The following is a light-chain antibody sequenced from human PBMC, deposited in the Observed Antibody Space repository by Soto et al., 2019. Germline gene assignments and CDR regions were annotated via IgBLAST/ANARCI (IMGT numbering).Light chain of an antibody. J-gene: IGKJ1*01. CDR2: AAS. V-gene: IGKV1-39*01. CDR1: QSISRY. Sequence: DIQMTQSPSSLSASVGDRVTITCRASQSISRYLNWYQQQPGKGPNLLIFAASNLQSGVPSRFSGSGSGTDFTLTISSLHPEDFATYYCQQSYSTSWTFGQGTKVDNK. CDR3: QQSYSTSWT.